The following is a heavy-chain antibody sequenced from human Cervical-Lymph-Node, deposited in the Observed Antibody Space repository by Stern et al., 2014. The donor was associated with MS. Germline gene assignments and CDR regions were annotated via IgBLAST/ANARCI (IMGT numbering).Heavy chain of an antibody. J-gene: IGHJ4*02. CDR3: ALRRSYYVY. D-gene: IGHD3-10*01. CDR2: LIPFFGAT. V-gene: IGHV1-69*01. Sequence: MQLVESGSEVKKPGSSVKVSCKASGDTFSNYALSWGRQAPGQGLEWVGGLIPFFGATRYGQKFQGRVTITPEESTGTAFMELTGLTSEDTAVYFCALRRSYYVYWGQGTLVTVSS. CDR1: GDTFSNYA.